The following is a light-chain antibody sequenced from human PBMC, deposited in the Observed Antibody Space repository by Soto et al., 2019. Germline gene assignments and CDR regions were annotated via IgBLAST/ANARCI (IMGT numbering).Light chain of an antibody. Sequence: DVVLTQIPLSSLVTVGQSASISCRSSQSLLHADGQTYLSWFHQKPGQPPRLLIHRVSNRFSWVPDRISGSGAGTDFTLTISGVEPEDVGLYFCTHATHYRRFLFGQGTKFEI. J-gene: IGKJ2*01. CDR2: RVS. CDR1: QSLLHADGQTY. CDR3: THATHYRRFL. V-gene: IGKV2-24*01.